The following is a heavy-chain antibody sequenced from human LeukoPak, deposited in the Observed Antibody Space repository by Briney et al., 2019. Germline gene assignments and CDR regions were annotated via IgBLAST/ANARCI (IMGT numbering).Heavy chain of an antibody. Sequence: AGRSLRLSCAASGFTFSSYSMNWVRQAPGKGLEWVSSISSSSSYIYYADSVKGRFTISRDNAKNSLYLQMNSLRAEDTAVYYCAREDYGDYDAFDIWGQGTMVTVSS. CDR3: AREDYGDYDAFDI. D-gene: IGHD4-17*01. CDR1: GFTFSSYS. J-gene: IGHJ3*02. CDR2: ISSSSSYI. V-gene: IGHV3-21*01.